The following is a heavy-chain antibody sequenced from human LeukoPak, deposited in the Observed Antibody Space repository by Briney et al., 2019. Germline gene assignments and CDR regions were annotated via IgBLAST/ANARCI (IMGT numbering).Heavy chain of an antibody. Sequence: GGSLRLSCAASGFTFSSYWMHWVRQAPGKGLEWVAHIWYDGSNKYYADSLKGRFTISRDNSKNTLFLQMNSLRTEDTAVYYCSRGEWELSDYWGQGTLVTVSS. CDR3: SRGEWELSDY. CDR2: IWYDGSNK. J-gene: IGHJ4*02. V-gene: IGHV3-33*08. CDR1: GFTFSSYW. D-gene: IGHD1-26*01.